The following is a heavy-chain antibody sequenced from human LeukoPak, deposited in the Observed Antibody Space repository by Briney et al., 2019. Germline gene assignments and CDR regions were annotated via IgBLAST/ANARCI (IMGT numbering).Heavy chain of an antibody. CDR1: GGSFSGHS. CDR2: ISHTGTI. D-gene: IGHD5-24*01. CDR3: ARVEAATTNPRFGY. J-gene: IGHJ4*02. V-gene: IGHV4-34*01. Sequence: PSETLSLTCAVYGGSFSGHSWSWIRQAPGKGLEWIGEISHTGTINYNPSLKSRVTISADTSKNQFSLRLSSVTAADTAVYYCARVEAATTNPRFGYWGQGTLVTVSS.